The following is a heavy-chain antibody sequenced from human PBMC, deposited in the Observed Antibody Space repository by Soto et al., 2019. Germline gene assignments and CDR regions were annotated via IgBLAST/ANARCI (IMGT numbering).Heavy chain of an antibody. J-gene: IGHJ6*03. CDR2: IYPDDSDT. D-gene: IGHD1-26*01. V-gene: IGHV5-51*01. CDR1: GYSFADYW. Sequence: GESLKISCEGSGYSFADYWVGWVRQKPEKGLEWMAIIYPDDSDTRYSPPFQGQVTISADKSTSTAYLQWRSLKASDTAMYYCARWGVANVGRESPGYMDVWGKGTTVTVSS. CDR3: ARWGVANVGRESPGYMDV.